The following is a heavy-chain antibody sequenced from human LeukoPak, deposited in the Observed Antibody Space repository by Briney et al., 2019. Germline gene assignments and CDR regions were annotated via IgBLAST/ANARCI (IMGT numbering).Heavy chain of an antibody. Sequence: PGGSLRLSCAASGFTVSSSYMTWVRQAPGKGLEWVSLIYSSGSTYYADSVKGRFTISRDNSKNTLYLQMSSLRAEDTAVYYCVKAAQYYYDSSGSLFDLWGRGTLVTVSS. J-gene: IGHJ2*01. D-gene: IGHD3-22*01. V-gene: IGHV3-66*03. CDR2: IYSSGST. CDR3: VKAAQYYYDSSGSLFDL. CDR1: GFTVSSSY.